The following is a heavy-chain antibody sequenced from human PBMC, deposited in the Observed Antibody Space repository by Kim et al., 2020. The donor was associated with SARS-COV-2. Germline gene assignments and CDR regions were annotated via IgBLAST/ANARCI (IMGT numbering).Heavy chain of an antibody. Sequence: GGSLRLSCAASGFTFSSYGLHWVRQAPGKGLEWVAGIRYDGNNKYYGDSVKGRFTVSRDNSKNTLYLEMNSLRAEDTAVYYCAKDRSVYSRGDYYFDDWGQGTLVTVSS. D-gene: IGHD6-13*01. J-gene: IGHJ4*02. CDR1: GFTFSSYG. V-gene: IGHV3-33*06. CDR3: AKDRSVYSRGDYYFDD. CDR2: IRYDGNNK.